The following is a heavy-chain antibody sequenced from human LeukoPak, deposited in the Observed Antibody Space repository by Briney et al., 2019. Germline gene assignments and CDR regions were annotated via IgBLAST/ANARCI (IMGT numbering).Heavy chain of an antibody. V-gene: IGHV3-48*04. D-gene: IGHD6-13*01. J-gene: IGHJ4*02. Sequence: GGSLRLSCAASGLTFSSYSMSWIRQAPGKGLEWVSYISSSGSTIYYADSVKGRFTISRDNAKNSLYLQMNSLRAEDTAVYYCIRDFGIATPYYFDYWGQGTLVTVSS. CDR1: GLTFSSYS. CDR2: ISSSGSTI. CDR3: IRDFGIATPYYFDY.